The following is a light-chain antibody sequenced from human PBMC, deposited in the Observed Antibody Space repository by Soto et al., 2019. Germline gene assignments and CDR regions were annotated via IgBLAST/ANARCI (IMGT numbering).Light chain of an antibody. CDR2: GAF. Sequence: ERVLTRSPATLPLSPAERAAPSRGASPSVTNYLAWYQQKPGQPPRLLIYGAFNRAAGIPASFSGSGSGTDFTLTISSLEPEDSAVYYCQQRSNWPPITFGQGTRLEIK. CDR1: PSVTNY. CDR3: QQRSNWPPIT. J-gene: IGKJ5*01. V-gene: IGKV3-11*01.